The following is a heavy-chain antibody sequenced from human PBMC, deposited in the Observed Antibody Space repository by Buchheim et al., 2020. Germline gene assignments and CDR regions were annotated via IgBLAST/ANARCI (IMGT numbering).Heavy chain of an antibody. CDR3: ARDIMAAAGVWDL. J-gene: IGHJ2*01. CDR2: INSDGSST. CDR1: GFTFSSYW. Sequence: EVQLVESGGGLVQPGGSLRLSCAASGFTFSSYWMHWVRQAPGKGLVWVSRINSDGSSTSYAESVKGRFTISQDNAQNTLYMQMNSLRAEDTAVYYCARDIMAAAGVWDLWGRGTL. V-gene: IGHV3-74*01. D-gene: IGHD6-13*01.